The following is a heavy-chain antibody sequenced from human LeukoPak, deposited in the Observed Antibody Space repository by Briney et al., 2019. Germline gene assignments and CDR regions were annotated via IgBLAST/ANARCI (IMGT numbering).Heavy chain of an antibody. J-gene: IGHJ4*02. V-gene: IGHV3-30-3*01. CDR3: ARDPYDFWSGTLDY. Sequence: GRSLRLSCAASGFTFNSYAMHWVRQAPGKGLEWVAVISYDGSNKYYADSVKGRFTISRDNSKNTLYLQMNSLRAEDTAVYYCARDPYDFWSGTLDYWGQGTLVTVSS. D-gene: IGHD3-3*01. CDR1: GFTFNSYA. CDR2: ISYDGSNK.